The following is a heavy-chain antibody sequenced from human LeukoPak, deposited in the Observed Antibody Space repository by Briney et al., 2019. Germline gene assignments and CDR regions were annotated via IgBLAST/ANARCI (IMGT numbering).Heavy chain of an antibody. CDR2: IYYSGST. D-gene: IGHD3-16*01. Sequence: PSETLSLTCTVSGGSISSSCYYWGWIRQPPGKGLEWIGSIYYSGSTYYNPSLKSRVTISVDTSKNQFSLKLSSVTAADTAVYYCARKQAANTYNHFDYWGQGTLVTVSS. CDR3: ARKQAANTYNHFDY. J-gene: IGHJ4*02. V-gene: IGHV4-39*07. CDR1: GGSISSSCYY.